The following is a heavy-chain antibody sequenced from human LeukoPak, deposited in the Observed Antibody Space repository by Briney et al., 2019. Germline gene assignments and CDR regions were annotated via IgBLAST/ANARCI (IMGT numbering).Heavy chain of an antibody. D-gene: IGHD6-19*01. CDR2: IKQDGSEK. CDR1: GFTFSSYG. J-gene: IGHJ5*02. Sequence: PGGSLRLSCAASGFTFSSYGMSWVRQAPGKGLEWVANIKQDGSEKYYVDSVKGRFTISRDNAKNSLYLQMNSLRAEDTAVYYCASAPRWLVGHNWFDPWGQGTLVTVSS. CDR3: ASAPRWLVGHNWFDP. V-gene: IGHV3-7*01.